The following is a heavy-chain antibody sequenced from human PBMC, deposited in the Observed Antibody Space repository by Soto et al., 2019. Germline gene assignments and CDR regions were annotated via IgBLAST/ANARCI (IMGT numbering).Heavy chain of an antibody. J-gene: IGHJ3*02. D-gene: IGHD3-22*01. CDR2: IYSGGST. CDR3: ESALYYYDSSSYFDAFDI. Sequence: EVHLLESGGGLVQPGGSLRLSCLASVFTFTSYAMNWVRQTPGKGLEWVSVIYSGGSTYYADSVKGRFTISRDNANNTLYLQMNSLRDEDTAVYYCESALYYYDSSSYFDAFDIWGEGTMDNVSS. V-gene: IGHV3-23*03. CDR1: VFTFTSYA.